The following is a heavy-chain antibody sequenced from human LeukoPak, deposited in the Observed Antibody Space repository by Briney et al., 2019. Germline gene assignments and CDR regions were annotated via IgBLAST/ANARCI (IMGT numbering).Heavy chain of an antibody. V-gene: IGHV3-30-3*01. CDR1: GFTFSSYT. CDR2: ISYDGSKK. D-gene: IGHD3-10*01. J-gene: IGHJ4*02. Sequence: GGSLRLSCAASGFTFSSYTMHWVHQAPGKGLEWVAVISYDGSKKYYADSVKGRFTISRDNSKNTLYLQMNSLRAEDTAVYYCARDYYASGSSDYWGQGTLVTVSS. CDR3: ARDYYASGSSDY.